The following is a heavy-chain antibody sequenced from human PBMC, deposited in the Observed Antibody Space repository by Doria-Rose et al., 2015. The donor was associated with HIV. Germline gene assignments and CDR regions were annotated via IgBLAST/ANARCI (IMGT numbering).Heavy chain of an antibody. Sequence: QVQLQESGPGLVKPSETLSLTCSVSGGSISHYYWSWIRQPPGKGLEYIGDIFSTGSTNYSPSLKSRVSISRDTSKNKFSLRLSSVTAADTAVYYCARVLSGTYDYWGQGTLVTVSS. CDR2: IFSTGST. D-gene: IGHD1-26*01. CDR3: ARVLSGTYDY. CDR1: GGSISHYY. V-gene: IGHV4-59*01. J-gene: IGHJ4*02.